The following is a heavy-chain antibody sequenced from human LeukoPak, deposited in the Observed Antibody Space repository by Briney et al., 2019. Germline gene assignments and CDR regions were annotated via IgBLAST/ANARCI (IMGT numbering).Heavy chain of an antibody. J-gene: IGHJ4*02. CDR3: ARFLKGCTTTYCYARFYY. CDR2: INLSGGNT. V-gene: IGHV1-46*01. Sequence: ASVKVSCKASGYTFTSYYIHWVRQAPGQGLEWLGIINLSGGNTNYAQKFQGRGTMTRDTATSTVYMELSSLRSEDTAVYYCARFLKGCTTTYCYARFYYWGQGTLVTVSS. D-gene: IGHD2-2*01. CDR1: GYTFTSYY.